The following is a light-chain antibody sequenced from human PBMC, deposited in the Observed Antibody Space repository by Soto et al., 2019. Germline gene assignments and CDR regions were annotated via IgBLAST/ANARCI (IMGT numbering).Light chain of an antibody. V-gene: IGKV3-15*01. CDR2: GAS. Sequence: EIVMTQSPATLSVSPGERATLSCRASQSVNSNVAWYQQKPGQGPRLLIYGASARATGIPARFSGSGSGTEFTLSISSLQSEDFAVYYCQQYNKWYTFGQGTKLEIK. CDR3: QQYNKWYT. J-gene: IGKJ2*01. CDR1: QSVNSN.